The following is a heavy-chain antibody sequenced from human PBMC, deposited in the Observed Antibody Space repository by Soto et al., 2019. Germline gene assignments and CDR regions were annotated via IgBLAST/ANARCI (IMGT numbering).Heavy chain of an antibody. CDR2: IYYTGST. J-gene: IGHJ4*02. Sequence: SETLSLTCTVSGGSINNGDFYWTWIRQPPGKGLEWIGYIYYTGSTNYNPSLKSRLTISLDASENQFSLELYSVTATDTANYYCARDSPVWSDYYTGEMRGYCDCWGQGALVTVSS. D-gene: IGHD3-3*01. V-gene: IGHV4-30-4*01. CDR1: GGSINNGDFY. CDR3: ARDSPVWSDYYTGEMRGYCDC.